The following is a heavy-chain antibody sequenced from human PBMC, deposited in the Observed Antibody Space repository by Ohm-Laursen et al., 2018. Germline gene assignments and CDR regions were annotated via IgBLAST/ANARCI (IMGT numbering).Heavy chain of an antibody. CDR3: AIRDQVALQYRPNSERTYYYYYGMDV. Sequence: SAKVSRKASGGTFSSYAITWVRQAPGQGLEWMGRIIPILAIANYAQKFQGRVTITTDKSTSTAYMELSSLRSEDTAVYYCAIRDQVALQYRPNSERTYYYYYGMDVWGQGTTVTVSS. CDR2: IIPILAIA. J-gene: IGHJ6*02. CDR1: GGTFSSYA. V-gene: IGHV1-69*04. D-gene: IGHD4-11*01.